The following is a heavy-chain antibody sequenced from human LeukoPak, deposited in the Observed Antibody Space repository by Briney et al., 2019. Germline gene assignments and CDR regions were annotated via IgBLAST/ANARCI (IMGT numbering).Heavy chain of an antibody. Sequence: ASVKVSCKASGYIFTSYAMHWARQAPRQRPEWMGWINAGNGNTKYFQKFQGRVTFTRDTSASTAYMELSSLRSEDTAVYYCAATDLGDYWGQGTLVTVSS. D-gene: IGHD4-17*01. CDR3: AATDLGDY. V-gene: IGHV1-3*01. J-gene: IGHJ4*02. CDR2: INAGNGNT. CDR1: GYIFTSYA.